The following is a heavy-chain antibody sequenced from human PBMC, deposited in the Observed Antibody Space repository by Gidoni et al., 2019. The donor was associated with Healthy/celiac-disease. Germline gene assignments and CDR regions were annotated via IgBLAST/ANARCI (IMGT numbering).Heavy chain of an antibody. V-gene: IGHV3-30*18. CDR1: GFTFSSYG. J-gene: IGHJ4*02. D-gene: IGHD6-19*01. CDR2: ISYDGSNK. Sequence: QVQLVESGGGVVQPGRSLRLSCAASGFTFSSYGMHWVRQAPGKGLEWVAVISYDGSNKYYADSVKGRVTISRDNSKNTLYLQMNSLRAEDTAVYYCAKGGAVAGVEYWGQGTLVTVSS. CDR3: AKGGAVAGVEY.